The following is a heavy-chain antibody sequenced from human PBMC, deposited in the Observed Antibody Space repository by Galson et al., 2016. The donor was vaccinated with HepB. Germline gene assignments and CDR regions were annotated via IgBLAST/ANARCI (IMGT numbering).Heavy chain of an antibody. D-gene: IGHD2-8*02. J-gene: IGHJ4*02. Sequence: SLRLSCAATGFIFTNYALHWVRQAPGKGLESVSVISHNGDTSYYADSVKGRFIISRDNSKNTWFLQMSSLRVEDTAVYYCVKTGGTPTTNFDSWGQGTLVIVSS. V-gene: IGHV3-64D*09. CDR1: GFIFTNYA. CDR3: VKTGGTPTTNFDS. CDR2: ISHNGDTS.